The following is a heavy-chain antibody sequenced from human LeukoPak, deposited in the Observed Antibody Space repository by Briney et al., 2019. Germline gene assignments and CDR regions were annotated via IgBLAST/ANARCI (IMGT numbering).Heavy chain of an antibody. J-gene: IGHJ4*02. CDR3: ASGPADRGGY. Sequence: GGSLRLSCAASGFTFSSYSMNWVRQASGKGLEWVSSISSSSSYIYYADSVKGRFTISRDNAKNSLYLQMNSLRAEDTAVYYCASGPADRGGYWGQGTLVTVSS. D-gene: IGHD1-14*01. CDR1: GFTFSSYS. CDR2: ISSSSSYI. V-gene: IGHV3-21*01.